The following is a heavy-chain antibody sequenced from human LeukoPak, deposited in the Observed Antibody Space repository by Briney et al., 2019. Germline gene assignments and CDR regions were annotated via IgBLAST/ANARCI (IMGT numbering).Heavy chain of an antibody. V-gene: IGHV3-11*05. CDR1: GFTFRDYY. CDR3: AREYYDNLTGPDPNGFDP. CDR2: ISSSSSYT. J-gene: IGHJ5*02. D-gene: IGHD3-9*01. Sequence: PGGSLRLSCAASGFTFRDYYMSWIRQAPGKGLEGVSYISSSSSYTHYADSVKGRFTISRDNAKNSLYLQMNSLRAEDTAVYYCAREYYDNLTGPDPNGFDPWGQGTLVTVSS.